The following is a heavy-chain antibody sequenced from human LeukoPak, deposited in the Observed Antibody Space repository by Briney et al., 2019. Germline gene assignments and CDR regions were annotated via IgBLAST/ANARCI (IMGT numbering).Heavy chain of an antibody. D-gene: IGHD1-1*01. Sequence: PGGSLRLSCAASGFTFSSYSMNWVRQAPGKGLEWVSSISSSSSYIYYADSVKGRFTISRDNAKNSLYLQMNSLRAEDTAVYYCARASTGFGYYYYMDVWGKGTTVTVSS. CDR3: ARASTGFGYYYYMDV. CDR1: GFTFSSYS. J-gene: IGHJ6*03. V-gene: IGHV3-21*01. CDR2: ISSSSSYI.